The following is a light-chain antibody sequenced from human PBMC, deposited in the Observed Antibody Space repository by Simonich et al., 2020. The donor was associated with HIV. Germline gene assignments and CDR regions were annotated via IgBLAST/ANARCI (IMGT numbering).Light chain of an antibody. V-gene: IGKV3-11*01. CDR2: GAS. CDR3: QQRSNWRGT. CDR1: QSVGSY. Sequence: EIVLKQSPATLSLSPGERATLSCRASQSVGSYLAWYQQKPGQAPRLLIYGASTRATGIPARFSGSGSGTEFTLTISSLEPEDFAVYYCQQRSNWRGTFGPGTKVDIK. J-gene: IGKJ3*01.